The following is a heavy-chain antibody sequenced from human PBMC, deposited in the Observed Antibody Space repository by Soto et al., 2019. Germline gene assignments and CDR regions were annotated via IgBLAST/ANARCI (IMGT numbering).Heavy chain of an antibody. D-gene: IGHD6-13*01. CDR2: IYYSGST. J-gene: IGHJ5*02. Sequence: PSETLSLTCTVSGGSISSGGYYWSWIRQHPGKGLEWIGYIYYSGSTYYNPSLKSRVTISVDTSKNQFSLKLSSVTAADTAVYYCARYSFPRWFDPWGQGTLVTVSS. CDR3: ARYSFPRWFDP. V-gene: IGHV4-31*03. CDR1: GGSISSGGYY.